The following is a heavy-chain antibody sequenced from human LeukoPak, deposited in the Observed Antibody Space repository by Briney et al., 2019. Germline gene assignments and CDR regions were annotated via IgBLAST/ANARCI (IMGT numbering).Heavy chain of an antibody. Sequence: GGSLRLSCAASGFTFRSYAMNWVRQAPGKGLEWVSGISGSGGGTYYADSVKGRFTISRDNSKNTLYPQMNSLRAEDTAVYYCAKDPYGDYVRYFDYWGQGTLVTVSS. CDR1: GFTFRSYA. D-gene: IGHD4-17*01. J-gene: IGHJ4*02. V-gene: IGHV3-23*01. CDR3: AKDPYGDYVRYFDY. CDR2: ISGSGGGT.